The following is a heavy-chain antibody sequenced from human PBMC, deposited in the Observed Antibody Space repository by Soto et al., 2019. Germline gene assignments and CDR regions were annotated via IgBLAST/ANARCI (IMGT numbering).Heavy chain of an antibody. J-gene: IGHJ5*02. CDR2: ISDYNGNT. D-gene: IGHD3-22*01. CDR3: AGDPDSHYNDSHAYSYP. CDR1: GYIFHNYG. Sequence: ASVKVSCKTSGYIFHNYGISWVRQAPGQGLEWMGWISDYNGNTKYAQKFQGRVTMATDTSTGTAYMELTRLRSDDTAVYYCAGDPDSHYNDSHAYSYPWGQGTLVTVSS. V-gene: IGHV1-18*01.